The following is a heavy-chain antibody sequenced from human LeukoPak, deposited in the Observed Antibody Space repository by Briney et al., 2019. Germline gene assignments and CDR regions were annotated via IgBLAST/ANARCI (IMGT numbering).Heavy chain of an antibody. D-gene: IGHD4-17*01. Sequence: SETLSLTCAVYGGSFSGYYWSWIRQPPGKGLEWIGEINHSGSTNYNPSLKSRVTISVDTSKNQFSLKLNSVTAADTAVYYCARGSTALCDYWGQGTLVTVSS. CDR2: INHSGST. V-gene: IGHV4-34*01. J-gene: IGHJ4*02. CDR3: ARGSTALCDY. CDR1: GGSFSGYY.